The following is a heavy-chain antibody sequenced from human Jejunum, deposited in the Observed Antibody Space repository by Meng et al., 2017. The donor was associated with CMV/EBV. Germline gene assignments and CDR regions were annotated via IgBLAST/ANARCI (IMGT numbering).Heavy chain of an antibody. V-gene: IGHV3-30*02. D-gene: IGHD4-11*01. Sequence: VLLVESVGGVVQPGGSLRLSCAASGFTFSSSAMHWVRQFPGKGLEWVSFIAHDRSTKTYTDSVKGRFTISRDDSKNTVYLEMNSLRVEDTAVYYCVKDLFYSFDYWGQGSLVTVPS. CDR2: IAHDRSTK. CDR1: GFTFSSSA. CDR3: VKDLFYSFDY. J-gene: IGHJ4*02.